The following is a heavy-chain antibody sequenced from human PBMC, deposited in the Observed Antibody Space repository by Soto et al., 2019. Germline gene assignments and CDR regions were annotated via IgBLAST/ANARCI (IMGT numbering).Heavy chain of an antibody. CDR2: IYHSGTT. D-gene: IGHD3-3*01. J-gene: IGHJ4*02. V-gene: IGHV4-38-2*01. CDR1: GGSIISNYC. CDR3: ARTHNVGYYPY. Sequence: SETLSLTCAGSGGSIISNYCWAWIRQSPGEGLVWIGSIYHSGTTYYNPSLESRVIISVDTSESRFALRLTSVTDADSAVYYCARTHNVGYYPYWGQGTLVTVSS.